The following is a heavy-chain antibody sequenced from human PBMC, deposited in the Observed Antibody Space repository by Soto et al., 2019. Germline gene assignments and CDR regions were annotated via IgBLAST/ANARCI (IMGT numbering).Heavy chain of an antibody. CDR1: XXTVXXNP. V-gene: IGHV3-66*01. Sequence: EVQLVESGGGLVQPGGSLRLXCAAXXXTVXXNPMSWXRQAPGKGLEWVSVIYTGGGTHYADSVKGRFTISRDNSKNTVNLQMNSLRPEDTAVYYCARDGSGHWGQGTLVTVSS. J-gene: IGHJ4*02. CDR3: ARDGSGH. CDR2: IYTGGGT.